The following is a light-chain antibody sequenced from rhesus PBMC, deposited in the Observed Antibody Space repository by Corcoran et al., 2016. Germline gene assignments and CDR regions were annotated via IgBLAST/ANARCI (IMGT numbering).Light chain of an antibody. CDR1: QGITND. J-gene: IGKJ2*01. V-gene: IGKV1S21*01. CDR3: QHYYSPPHS. CDR2: EAS. Sequence: DIQMTQSPSSLSASVGDRVTITCRASQGITNDLDWYQQKPGKTPKLLIYEASSLQSGIPSRFSGSGSGADFTLTISSLQPEDFTTYYCQHYYSPPHSFGQGTKVEIK.